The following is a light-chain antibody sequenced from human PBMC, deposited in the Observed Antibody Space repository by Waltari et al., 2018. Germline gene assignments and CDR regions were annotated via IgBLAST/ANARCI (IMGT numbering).Light chain of an antibody. Sequence: QSALTQPASVSGSPGQSITISCSGTGRDVGSYNLVSWYQQHPGKAPKLIIYEVNMRPSGVSDRFSGSKSGVTASLTISGLQAEDEAVYFCCSFATKSIVIFGGGTKLTVL. V-gene: IGLV2-23*02. CDR1: GRDVGSYNL. CDR3: CSFATKSIVI. J-gene: IGLJ2*01. CDR2: EVN.